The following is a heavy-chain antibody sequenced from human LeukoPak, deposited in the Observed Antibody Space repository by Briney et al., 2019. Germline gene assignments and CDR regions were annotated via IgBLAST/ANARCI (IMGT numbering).Heavy chain of an antibody. D-gene: IGHD3-16*02. CDR1: GYTFTGYY. Sequence: GASVKVSCKASGYTFTGYYMHWVRQAPGQGLEWMGWINPNSGGTNYAQKFQGRVTMTRDTSISTAYMELSRLRSDDTAVYYCARSAYEGFYVWGSYRKNWFDPWGQGTLVTVSS. CDR3: ARSAYEGFYVWGSYRKNWFDP. J-gene: IGHJ5*02. V-gene: IGHV1-2*02. CDR2: INPNSGGT.